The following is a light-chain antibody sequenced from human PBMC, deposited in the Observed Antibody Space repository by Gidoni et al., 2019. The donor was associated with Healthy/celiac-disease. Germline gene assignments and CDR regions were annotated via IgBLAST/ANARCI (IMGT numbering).Light chain of an antibody. CDR1: KLGDKY. V-gene: IGLV3-1*01. CDR2: QDS. CDR3: QAWDSARVV. Sequence: SYELTQPPSVSVSPGQTASITCSGDKLGDKYACWYQQKPGQSPALVIYQDSKRPSGIPERFSGSNSGNTATLTISGTQAMDEADYYCQAWDSARVVFGGGTKLTVL. J-gene: IGLJ2*01.